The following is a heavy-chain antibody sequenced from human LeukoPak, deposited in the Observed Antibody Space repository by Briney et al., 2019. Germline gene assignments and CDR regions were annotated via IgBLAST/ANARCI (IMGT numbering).Heavy chain of an antibody. CDR2: IWHDGSHN. Sequence: VRSLRPSCAASGFASNTYAMHWVRQAPGKGLEWSTLIWHDGSHNFYIDSERGRFTISRDNSRNTVYLQMNGLRAEDTAVYYCAREIFGAGSYPDYWGQGTLVTVSS. CDR1: GFASNTYA. J-gene: IGHJ4*02. V-gene: IGHV3-33*01. CDR3: AREIFGAGSYPDY. D-gene: IGHD3-10*01.